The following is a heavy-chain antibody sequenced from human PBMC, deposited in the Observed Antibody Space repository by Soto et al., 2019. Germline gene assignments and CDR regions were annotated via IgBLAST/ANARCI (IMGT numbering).Heavy chain of an antibody. V-gene: IGHV3-23*01. D-gene: IGHD4-4*01. J-gene: IGHJ4*02. CDR2: SSGSGGST. CDR3: ANRPYSNYERA. Sequence: EVQLLESGGGLVQPGGSLRLSCAASGFTFSSYAMSWVRQAPGKGLEWVSASSGSGGSTYYADSVKGRFTISRDNSKNTLYLQMNRLRAEDTAVYYCANRPYSNYERAWGQGTLVTVSS. CDR1: GFTFSSYA.